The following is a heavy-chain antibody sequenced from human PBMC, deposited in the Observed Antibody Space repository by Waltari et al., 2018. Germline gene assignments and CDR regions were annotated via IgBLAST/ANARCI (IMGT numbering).Heavy chain of an antibody. CDR3: AREEVGTTGTTSKSYYSIMDV. J-gene: IGHJ6*02. V-gene: IGHV1-2*04. Sequence: QVQLVQSGAEVKKPGASVKVSCKASGYTFTVYYIHWVRQDPGQGLEWMGWINPNSGDTKYAQKFQGWVTMTRDTSISTAYMELRRLRSDDTAVYYCAREEVGTTGTTSKSYYSIMDVWGQGTTVTVSS. D-gene: IGHD1-1*01. CDR1: GYTFTVYY. CDR2: INPNSGDT.